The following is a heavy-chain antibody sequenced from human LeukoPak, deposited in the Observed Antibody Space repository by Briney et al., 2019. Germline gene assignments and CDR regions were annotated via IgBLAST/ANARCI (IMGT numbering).Heavy chain of an antibody. CDR3: ATRYFDL. Sequence: PGRSLRLSCAASGFTLSNYGMHWVRQAPGKGLEWVAVIWYDGSYKYSADSVKGRFTISRDNAKNSLYLQMNSLRAEDTAVYYCATRYFDLWGRGTLVTVSS. V-gene: IGHV3-33*03. J-gene: IGHJ2*01. CDR2: IWYDGSYK. CDR1: GFTLSNYG.